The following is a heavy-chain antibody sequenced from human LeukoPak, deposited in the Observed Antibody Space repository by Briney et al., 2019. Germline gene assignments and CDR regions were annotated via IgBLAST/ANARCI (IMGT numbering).Heavy chain of an antibody. Sequence: PSETLSLTCTVSGGSISSGDYYWSWIRQPPGKGLEWIGYIYYSGSTYYNPSLKSRVTISVDTSKNQFSLRLSSVTAADTAVYYCARDRREGFGELPFDYWGQGTLVTVSS. V-gene: IGHV4-30-4*01. CDR2: IYYSGST. J-gene: IGHJ4*02. CDR3: ARDRREGFGELPFDY. CDR1: GGSISSGDYY. D-gene: IGHD3-10*01.